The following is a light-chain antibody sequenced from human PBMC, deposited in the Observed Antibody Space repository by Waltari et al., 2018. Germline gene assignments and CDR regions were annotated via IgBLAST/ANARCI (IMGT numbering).Light chain of an antibody. CDR2: KVS. Sequence: DVVMTQSPLSLPVTLGQPASISCRPSQRLVYSDGNTYVNWLQQRPGQSPRRLIYKVSNRDSGVPDRFSGSGSGTDFTLKISRVEAEDVGVYYCMQGSHWPYTFGQGTKLEIK. CDR1: QRLVYSDGNTY. J-gene: IGKJ2*01. CDR3: MQGSHWPYT. V-gene: IGKV2-30*01.